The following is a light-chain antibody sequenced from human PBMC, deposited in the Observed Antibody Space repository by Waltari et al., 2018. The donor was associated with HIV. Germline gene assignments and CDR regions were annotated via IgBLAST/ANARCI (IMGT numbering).Light chain of an antibody. J-gene: IGLJ3*02. Sequence: TQSPSASGAPGQRVTLTCPPVPSNIASDSIYWYQQVPGTAPKLLIFRGDERPSGVPDRFSGSKSGASASLAISGLQSDDEADYYCAAWTDIMSGWLFGGGTKLTVL. CDR2: RGD. CDR1: PSNIASDS. V-gene: IGLV1-47*01. CDR3: AAWTDIMSGWL.